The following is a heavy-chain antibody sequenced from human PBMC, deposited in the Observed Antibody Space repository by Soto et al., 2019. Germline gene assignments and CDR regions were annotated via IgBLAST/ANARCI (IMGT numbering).Heavy chain of an antibody. CDR1: GFSLSTGRMG. CDR3: VLMNADSCQFYYDMDV. Sequence: PTLVNPTETLTLTCTVSGFSLSTGRMGVSWIRQPPGKALEWLAHIFSDNERSYSTSMQGRLTISKDPSGSQLVLSMTNFYPVHTGTYDCVLMNADSCQFYYDMDVWGQVTRVTVSS. J-gene: IGHJ6*02. CDR2: IFSDNER. V-gene: IGHV2-26*01. D-gene: IGHD2-21*02.